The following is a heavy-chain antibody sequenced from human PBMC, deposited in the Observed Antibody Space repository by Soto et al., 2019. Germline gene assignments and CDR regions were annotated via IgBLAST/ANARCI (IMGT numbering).Heavy chain of an antibody. CDR1: GGTFSSYT. CDR3: AVGYGDYFRSAFDI. V-gene: IGHV1-69*02. J-gene: IGHJ3*02. CDR2: IIPILGIA. Sequence: QVQLVQSGAEVKKPGSSVKVSCKASGGTFSSYTISWVRQAPGQGLEWMGRIIPILGIANYAQKFQGRVTITADKSTSTAYMELSSLRSEDTAVYYCAVGYGDYFRSAFDIWGQGTMVTVSS. D-gene: IGHD4-17*01.